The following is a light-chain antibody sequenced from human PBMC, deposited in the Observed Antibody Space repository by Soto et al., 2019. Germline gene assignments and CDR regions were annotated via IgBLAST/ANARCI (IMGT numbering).Light chain of an antibody. CDR3: QQTYTSPRT. Sequence: VVLTHSPATLSSCPGDRVTLFCRASHYISTSLAWYQHRPGQAPRLLINHTSTRAAGVPARFSASGSGTDFSLTISSLQPEDFATYYCQQTYTSPRTFGQGTKVDI. V-gene: IGKV3-11*01. J-gene: IGKJ1*01. CDR2: HTS. CDR1: HYISTS.